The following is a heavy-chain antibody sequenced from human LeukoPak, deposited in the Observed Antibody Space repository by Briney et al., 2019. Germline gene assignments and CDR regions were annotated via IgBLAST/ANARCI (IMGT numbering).Heavy chain of an antibody. J-gene: IGHJ4*02. CDR2: IHHDGST. CDR1: GYSINGDFH. Sequence: PSETLSLTCDVSGYSINGDFHWGWVRQSPGKGLEWIATIHHDGSTYYNPSFKSRVSISMDTSKNQFSLRVTSVTAADTATYYCARDRFDFGQYEFDYWGQGALVTVSS. V-gene: IGHV4-38-2*01. CDR3: ARDRFDFGQYEFDY. D-gene: IGHD3-9*01.